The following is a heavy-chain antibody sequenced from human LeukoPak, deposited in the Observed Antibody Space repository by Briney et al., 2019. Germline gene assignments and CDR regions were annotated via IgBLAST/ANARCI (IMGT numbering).Heavy chain of an antibody. CDR3: ARHYCSGGSCYAPDWFDP. V-gene: IGHV3-53*01. D-gene: IGHD2-15*01. CDR1: GFTFSSYA. CDR2: IYSGGST. Sequence: GGSLRLSCAASGFTFSSYAMSWVRQAPGKGLERVSVIYSGGSTYYADSVKGRFTISRDNSKNTLYLQMNSLRAEDTAVYYCARHYCSGGSCYAPDWFDPWGQGTLVTVSS. J-gene: IGHJ5*02.